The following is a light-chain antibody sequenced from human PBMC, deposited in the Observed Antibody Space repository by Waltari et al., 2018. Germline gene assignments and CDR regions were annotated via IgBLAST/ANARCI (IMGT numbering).Light chain of an antibody. Sequence: EIVLTQSPVTLSLSPGDRATLSCRASHNINTYLAWYQHKPGQAPRLLIYDASNRARGVPARISGSGSGTDFALTIGSLEPEDSAVYYCQAGSTWPPALSFGGGTKVDIK. J-gene: IGKJ4*01. CDR2: DAS. V-gene: IGKV3-11*01. CDR3: QAGSTWPPALS. CDR1: HNINTY.